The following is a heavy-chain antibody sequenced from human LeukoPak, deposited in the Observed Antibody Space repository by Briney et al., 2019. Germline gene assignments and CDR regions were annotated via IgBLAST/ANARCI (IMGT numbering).Heavy chain of an antibody. V-gene: IGHV3-33*01. Sequence: PGRSLRLSCAASGFTFSSYGMYWVRQAPGKGLEWVAVIWYDGSNKYYADSVKGRFTISRDNSKNTLYLQMNSLRAEDTAVYYCARDPSTAVAGTPDYWGQGTLVTVSS. D-gene: IGHD6-19*01. CDR1: GFTFSSYG. CDR2: IWYDGSNK. J-gene: IGHJ4*02. CDR3: ARDPSTAVAGTPDY.